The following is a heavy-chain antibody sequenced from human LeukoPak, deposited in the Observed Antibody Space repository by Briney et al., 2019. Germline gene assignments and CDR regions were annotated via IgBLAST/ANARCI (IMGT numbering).Heavy chain of an antibody. J-gene: IGHJ6*02. D-gene: IGHD6-6*01. CDR3: ARSSIAALGNYYYGMDV. Sequence: ASVKVSCKASGGTFSSYALNWVRQAPGQGLEWMGGIIPIFGTANYAQKFQGRVTITADESTSTAYMELSSLRSEDTAVYYCARSSIAALGNYYYGMDVWGQGIPVTVSS. CDR1: GGTFSSYA. V-gene: IGHV1-69*13. CDR2: IIPIFGTA.